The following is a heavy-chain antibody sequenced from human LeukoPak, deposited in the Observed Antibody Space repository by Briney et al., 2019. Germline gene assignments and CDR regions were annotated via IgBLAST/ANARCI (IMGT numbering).Heavy chain of an antibody. J-gene: IGHJ6*02. D-gene: IGHD3-3*01. Sequence: PSETLSLTCAVYGGSFSGYYWSWIRQPPGKGLEWIGEINHSGSTNCNPSLKSRVTISVDTSKNQFSLKLSSVTAADTAVYYCARGRNDFWSGYSSSYYYYGMDVWGQGTTVTVSS. CDR1: GGSFSGYY. V-gene: IGHV4-34*01. CDR2: INHSGST. CDR3: ARGRNDFWSGYSSSYYYYGMDV.